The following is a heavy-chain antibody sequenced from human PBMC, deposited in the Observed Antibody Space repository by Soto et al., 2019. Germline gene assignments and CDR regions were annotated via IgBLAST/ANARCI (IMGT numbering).Heavy chain of an antibody. J-gene: IGHJ5*02. CDR2: IYWNDDK. CDR1: GFSLSTSGVG. V-gene: IGHV2-5*01. D-gene: IGHD5-18*01. Sequence: QITLKESGPTLVKPTQTLTLTCTFSGFSLSTSGVGVGWIRQPPGKALEWLALIYWNDDKRYSPSLKSRLTITKDTSKNQVVLTMTNMDPVETATYYCAHGSYGYEGNWFDPWGQGTLVTVSS. CDR3: AHGSYGYEGNWFDP.